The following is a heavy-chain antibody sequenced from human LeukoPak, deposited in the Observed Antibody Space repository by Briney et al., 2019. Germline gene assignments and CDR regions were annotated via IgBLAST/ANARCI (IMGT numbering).Heavy chain of an antibody. CDR2: IYTSGST. CDR1: GGSISTYY. D-gene: IGHD1-14*01. Sequence: AETLSLTCTVSGGSISTYYWSWIRQPAGKGLEWIGRIYTSGSTNYNPSLKSRVTMSVDTSKNQFSLKLSSMTAADTAVYYCARDEVSGDAFDIWGQGTMVTVSS. CDR3: ARDEVSGDAFDI. J-gene: IGHJ3*02. V-gene: IGHV4-4*07.